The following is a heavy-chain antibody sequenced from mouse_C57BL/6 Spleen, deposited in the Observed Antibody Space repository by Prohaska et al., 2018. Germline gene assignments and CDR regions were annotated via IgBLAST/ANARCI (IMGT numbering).Heavy chain of an antibody. CDR3: ARGEGRGYFDY. Sequence: QSHGKSLEWIGYINPNNGGTSYNQKFKGKATLTVNKSSSTDYMELRSLTSEDSAVYYCARGEGRGYFDYWGQGTTLTVSS. J-gene: IGHJ2*01. CDR2: INPNNGGT. D-gene: IGHD3-3*01. V-gene: IGHV1-22*01.